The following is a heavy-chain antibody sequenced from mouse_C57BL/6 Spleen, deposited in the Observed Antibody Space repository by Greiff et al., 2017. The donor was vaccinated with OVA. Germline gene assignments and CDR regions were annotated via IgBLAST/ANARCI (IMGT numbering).Heavy chain of an antibody. CDR2: IRNKANGYTT. V-gene: IGHV7-3*01. CDR1: GFTFTDYY. CDR3: ARGGNSWFAY. J-gene: IGHJ3*01. D-gene: IGHD2-1*01. Sequence: EVHLVESGGGLVQPGGSLSLSCAASGFTFTDYYMSWVRQPPGKALEWLGFIRNKANGYTTEYSVSVQGRFTNSRDNSKSILYLQMNALRAEDSATYYCARGGNSWFAYWGQGTLVTVSA.